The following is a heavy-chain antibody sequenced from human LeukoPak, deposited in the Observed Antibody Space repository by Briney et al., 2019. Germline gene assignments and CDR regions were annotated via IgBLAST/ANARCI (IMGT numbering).Heavy chain of an antibody. V-gene: IGHV4-39*07. CDR3: ASPMAWAHNRRDSDY. D-gene: IGHD5-24*01. J-gene: IGHJ4*02. CDR1: GGSISSSSYY. Sequence: SQTLSLTCTVSGGSISSSSYYWGWIRQPPGKGLEWIGSIYYSGSTYYNPSLKSRVTISVDTSKNQFSLKLRSVTAADTAVYYCASPMAWAHNRRDSDYWGLGTLVTVSS. CDR2: IYYSGST.